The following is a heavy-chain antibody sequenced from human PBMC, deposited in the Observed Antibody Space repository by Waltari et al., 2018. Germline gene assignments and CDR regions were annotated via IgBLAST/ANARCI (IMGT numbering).Heavy chain of an antibody. J-gene: IGHJ4*02. Sequence: QVQLQESGPGLVKPSETLSLTCVVSGDSINNYYWSWIRQPPGKEPEWMGYVAYNGRTNYNPSLKSRVTISVDTSKTQFSLRLTYVNSADTAVYFCGRSYDFWSGYPVDYWGPGKLVTVSS. CDR1: GDSINNYY. D-gene: IGHD3-3*01. CDR3: GRSYDFWSGYPVDY. CDR2: VAYNGRT. V-gene: IGHV4-59*01.